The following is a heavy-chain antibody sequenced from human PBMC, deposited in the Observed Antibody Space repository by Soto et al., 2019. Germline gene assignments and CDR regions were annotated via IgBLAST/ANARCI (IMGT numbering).Heavy chain of an antibody. J-gene: IGHJ4*02. CDR1: GFSLSTSGMV. V-gene: IGHV2-5*01. D-gene: IGHD4-17*01. CDR2: IYWNDDK. CDR3: AHRRTVTLIDY. Sequence: SGPTLVNPTHTLTLTCTVSGFSLSTSGMVVGWIRQPPGKAPEWLAFIYWNDDKRYNPSLRNRLTITKDTSRDQVVLTMTNMESVDTATYYCAHRRTVTLIDYWGQGTLVTVSS.